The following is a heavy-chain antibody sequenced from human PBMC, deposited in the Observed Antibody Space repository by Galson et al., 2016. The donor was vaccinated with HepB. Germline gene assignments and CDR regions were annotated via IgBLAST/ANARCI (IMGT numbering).Heavy chain of an antibody. D-gene: IGHD6-13*01. CDR2: ISGSGGST. V-gene: IGHV3-23*01. Sequence: SLRLSCAASGFTFSSYVMHWVRQAPGRGLEWVSAISGSGGSTFYADSVKGRFTISRDNSKNTLYLQLNSLRAEDTAGYYCAKPPPVNPLAAWFDPWGQGTLVTFSS. CDR3: AKPPPVNPLAAWFDP. CDR1: GFTFSSYV. J-gene: IGHJ5*02.